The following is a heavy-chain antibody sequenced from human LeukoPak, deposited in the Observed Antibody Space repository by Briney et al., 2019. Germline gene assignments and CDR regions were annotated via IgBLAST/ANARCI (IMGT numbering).Heavy chain of an antibody. Sequence: PGGSLRLSCAASGFSFSTYAMSWVRQIPGKGLEWVSAISGSDPGTYYADSVKGRFTISRVNSRNTLYLQMNRLRVEDTGVYYCARGYASGTETGWGQGTLVTVSS. CDR1: GFSFSTYA. D-gene: IGHD6-19*01. CDR3: ARGYASGTETG. J-gene: IGHJ4*02. CDR2: ISGSDPGT. V-gene: IGHV3-23*01.